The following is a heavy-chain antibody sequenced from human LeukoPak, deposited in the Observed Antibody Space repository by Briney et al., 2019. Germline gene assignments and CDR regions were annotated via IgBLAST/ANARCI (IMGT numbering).Heavy chain of an antibody. CDR1: GFTFSSYA. CDR2: ISYDGSNK. CDR3: ARDSTYYYDSGSSGPHYFDY. Sequence: GGSLRLSCAASGFTFSSYAMHWVRQAPGKGPEWVAVISYDGSNKYYADSVKGRFTVSRDNSKNTLYLQMNSLRAEDTAVYYCARDSTYYYDSGSSGPHYFDYWGQGTLVTVSS. V-gene: IGHV3-30*01. D-gene: IGHD3-10*01. J-gene: IGHJ4*02.